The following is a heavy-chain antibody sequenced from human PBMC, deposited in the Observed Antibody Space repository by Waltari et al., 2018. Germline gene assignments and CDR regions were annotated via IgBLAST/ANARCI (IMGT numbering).Heavy chain of an antibody. J-gene: IGHJ3*02. CDR1: GDSLGTNS. CDR2: VQSSGRN. CDR3: ARAIWRVGTRGDFFDI. Sequence: QVQLRESGPVLVKSSETLSLPCSVSGDSLGTNSWPWLRQSPGKGLEGMGYVQSSGRNDYNPSFRGRVTMSADASKNQFSLTLKSLTAAETATYFWARAIWRVGTRGDFFDIWGRGTTVTVS. D-gene: IGHD1-7*01. V-gene: IGHV4-59*01.